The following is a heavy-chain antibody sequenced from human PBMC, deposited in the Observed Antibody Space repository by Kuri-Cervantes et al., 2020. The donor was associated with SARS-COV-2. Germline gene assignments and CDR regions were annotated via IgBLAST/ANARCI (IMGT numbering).Heavy chain of an antibody. CDR2: IIPILGTA. V-gene: IGHV1-69*10. CDR1: GGTFSSYA. J-gene: IGHJ4*02. D-gene: IGHD2-2*01. Sequence: LVKVSCKASGGTFSSYAISWVRQAPGQGLEWMGGIIPILGTANYAQKFQGRVTITADKSTSTAYMELSSLRSEDTAVYYCAREGSCSSTSCPSDYWGQGTLVTVSS. CDR3: AREGSCSSTSCPSDY.